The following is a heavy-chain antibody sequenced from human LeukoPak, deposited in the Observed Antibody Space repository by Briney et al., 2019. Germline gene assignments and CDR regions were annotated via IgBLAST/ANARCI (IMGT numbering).Heavy chain of an antibody. CDR1: GGSISNYY. CDR3: ARENMVRGVTYYYYFYLDV. J-gene: IGHJ6*03. CDR2: IDISGST. D-gene: IGHD3-10*01. Sequence: PSETLSLTCAVSGGSISNYYWNWIRQPAGKGLEWIGRIDISGSTNCNPSLKSRVTMSVDTSKNQFSLKLNSVTAADTAVYYCARENMVRGVTYYYYFYLDVWGKGTTVTISS. V-gene: IGHV4-4*07.